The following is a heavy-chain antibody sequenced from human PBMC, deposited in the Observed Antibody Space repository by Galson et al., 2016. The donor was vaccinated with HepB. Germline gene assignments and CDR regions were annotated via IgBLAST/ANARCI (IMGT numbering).Heavy chain of an antibody. CDR1: GFTFNIYT. CDR3: VRDYNYAFDI. J-gene: IGHJ3*02. Sequence: SLRLSCAAFGFTFNIYTMNWVRQAPGKGLEWVSYIRDSTTMYHADSVKGRFTISRDDAKNSLYLQMNSLRDDDTALYYCVRDYNYAFDIWGQGTMVTVSS. CDR2: IRDSTTM. V-gene: IGHV3-48*02. D-gene: IGHD5-24*01.